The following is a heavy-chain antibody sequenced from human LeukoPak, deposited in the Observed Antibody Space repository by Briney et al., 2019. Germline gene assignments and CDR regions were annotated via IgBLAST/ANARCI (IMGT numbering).Heavy chain of an antibody. D-gene: IGHD1-26*01. Sequence: SETLSLTCTVSGYSISSGYYWGWTRQPPGKGLEWIGSIYHSGSTYYNPSLKSRVTISVDTSKNQFSLKLSSVTAADTAVYYCARESYSGSPYFDYWGQGTLVTVSS. CDR1: GYSISSGYY. CDR2: IYHSGST. J-gene: IGHJ4*02. V-gene: IGHV4-38-2*02. CDR3: ARESYSGSPYFDY.